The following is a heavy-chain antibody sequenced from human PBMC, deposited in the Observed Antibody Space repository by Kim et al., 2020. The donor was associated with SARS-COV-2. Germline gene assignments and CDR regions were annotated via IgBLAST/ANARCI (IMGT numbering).Heavy chain of an antibody. Sequence: GGSLRLSCAASGFTFSSYAMSWVRQAPGKGLEWVSVIYSGGSSTYYADSVKGRFTISRDNSKNTLYLQMNSLRAEDTAVYYCAKDSAAAPFDYWGQGTLVTVSS. CDR3: AKDSAAAPFDY. V-gene: IGHV3-23*03. CDR1: GFTFSSYA. J-gene: IGHJ4*02. CDR2: IYSGGSST. D-gene: IGHD6-13*01.